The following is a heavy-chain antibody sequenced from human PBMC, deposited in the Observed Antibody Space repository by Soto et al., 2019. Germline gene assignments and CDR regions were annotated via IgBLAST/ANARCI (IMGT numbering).Heavy chain of an antibody. CDR1: GFTFSSYA. D-gene: IGHD4-4*01. Sequence: PGGSQRLSYAASGFTFSSYAVTWVRQAPGKGLEWVTAISGSGGSTYYADAVKGRFTISRDNSKNTRYLQMNSLRAEDTAVYYCAKNSPVMDYWGQGTQVTVSS. J-gene: IGHJ4*02. CDR3: AKNSPVMDY. CDR2: ISGSGGST. V-gene: IGHV3-23*01.